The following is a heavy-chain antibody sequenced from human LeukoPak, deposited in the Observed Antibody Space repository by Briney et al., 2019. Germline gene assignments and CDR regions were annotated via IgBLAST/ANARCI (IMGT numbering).Heavy chain of an antibody. Sequence: GGSLRLSCAASGFTFSGSAMHWVRQASGKGLEWVGRIRSKANSYATAYAASVKGRFTISRDDSKNTAYLQMNSLKTEDTAVYYCTGRIAAAGSGGFDYWGPRTLVTVSS. CDR3: TGRIAAAGSGGFDY. V-gene: IGHV3-73*01. CDR1: GFTFSGSA. D-gene: IGHD6-13*01. J-gene: IGHJ4*02. CDR2: IRSKANSYAT.